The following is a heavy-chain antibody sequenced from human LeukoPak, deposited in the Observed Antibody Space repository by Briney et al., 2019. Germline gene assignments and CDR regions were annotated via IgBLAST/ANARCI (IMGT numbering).Heavy chain of an antibody. D-gene: IGHD2-21*02. Sequence: SETLSLTCSVSGYSISSGCYWGWIRQPPGKGLEWIAMIYHSGTTYYNASLKSRVTISVDTSKNQFSLKLSSVTAADTAVYYCARRIVVVTADFDYWGQGTLVTVSS. V-gene: IGHV4-38-2*02. CDR3: ARRIVVVTADFDY. CDR1: GYSISSGCY. J-gene: IGHJ4*02. CDR2: IYHSGTT.